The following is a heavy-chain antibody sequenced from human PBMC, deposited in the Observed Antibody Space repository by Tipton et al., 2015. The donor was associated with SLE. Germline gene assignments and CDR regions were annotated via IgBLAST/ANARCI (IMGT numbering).Heavy chain of an antibody. J-gene: IGHJ3*02. Sequence: TLSLTCAVYGGSFSGYYWSWIRQPPGKGLEWIGEINHSGSTNYNPSLKSRVTISVDTSKNQFSLKLTSVTAADTAVYYCGTSTVAFDIWGQGTMLTVSS. D-gene: IGHD4-11*01. CDR2: INHSGST. CDR1: GGSFSGYY. CDR3: GTSTVAFDI. V-gene: IGHV4-34*01.